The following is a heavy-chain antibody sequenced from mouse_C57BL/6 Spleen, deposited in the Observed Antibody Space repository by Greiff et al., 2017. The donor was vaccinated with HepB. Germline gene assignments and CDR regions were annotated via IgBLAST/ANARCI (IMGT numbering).Heavy chain of an antibody. V-gene: IGHV5-6*01. D-gene: IGHD2-3*01. CDR2: ISSGGSYT. CDR3: AREDGYHYAMDY. CDR1: GFTFSSYG. Sequence: EVMLVESGGDLVKPGGSLKLSCAASGFTFSSYGMSWVRQTPDKRLEWVATISSGGSYTYYPDSVKGRFPISRDNAKNTLYLQMSSLKSEDTAMYYCAREDGYHYAMDYWGQGTSVTVSS. J-gene: IGHJ4*01.